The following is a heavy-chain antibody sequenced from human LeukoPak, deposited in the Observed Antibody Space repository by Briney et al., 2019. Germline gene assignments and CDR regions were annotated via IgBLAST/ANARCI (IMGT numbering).Heavy chain of an antibody. CDR1: GYTLTTYH. D-gene: IGHD3-22*01. Sequence: ASVKVSCKASGYTLTTYHIHWVRQAPGQGLEWMGISNPSGGSTSYAQKFQGRVTMTRDTSTSTVYMELSSLRSDDTAVYYCASYDSSGFARDAFDIWGQGTMVTVSS. V-gene: IGHV1-46*01. CDR3: ASYDSSGFARDAFDI. J-gene: IGHJ3*02. CDR2: SNPSGGST.